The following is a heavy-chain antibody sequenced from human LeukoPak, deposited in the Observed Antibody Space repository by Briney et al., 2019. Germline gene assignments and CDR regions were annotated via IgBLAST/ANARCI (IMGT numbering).Heavy chain of an antibody. CDR3: ARDRYYECSGYGWFDP. V-gene: IGHV1-18*01. D-gene: IGHD3-22*01. J-gene: IGHJ5*02. CDR2: ISGYNGKT. CDR1: GYTFTSYG. Sequence: ASVKVYCKASGYTFTSYGISWVRQAPGQGLEWMGWISGYNGKTNYAQKLQGRVTMTTDTSTSTAYMELRSLRSDDTAVYYCARDRYYECSGYGWFDPWGQGTLVTVSS.